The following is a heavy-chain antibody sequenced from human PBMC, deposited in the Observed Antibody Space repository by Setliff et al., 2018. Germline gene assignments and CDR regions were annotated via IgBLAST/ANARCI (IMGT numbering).Heavy chain of an antibody. CDR2: IRSKAYGGTT. D-gene: IGHD3-22*01. J-gene: IGHJ4*02. CDR1: GFTFGDYA. V-gene: IGHV3-49*04. CDR3: TRERITMIVVVTPSYYFDY. Sequence: PGGSLRLSCTASGFTFGDYAMSWVRQAPGKGLEWVGFIRSKAYGGTTEYAASVKGGFTISRDDSKSIAYLQMNSLKTEDTAVYYCTRERITMIVVVTPSYYFDYWGQGTLVTVSS.